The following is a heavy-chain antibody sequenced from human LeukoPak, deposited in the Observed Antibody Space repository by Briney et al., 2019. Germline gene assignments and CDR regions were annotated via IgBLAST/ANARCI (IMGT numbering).Heavy chain of an antibody. V-gene: IGHV3-23*01. CDR1: GFTFSSYA. Sequence: GGSLRLSCAASGFTFSSYAMSWVRQAPGKGLEWVSAISGSGGSTYYADSVKGRFTISRDNSKNTLYLQMNSLRAEDTAVYYCAKDLGYCSSTSCYKWFDYWGQGTLVTVSS. CDR2: ISGSGGST. CDR3: AKDLGYCSSTSCYKWFDY. J-gene: IGHJ4*02. D-gene: IGHD2-2*02.